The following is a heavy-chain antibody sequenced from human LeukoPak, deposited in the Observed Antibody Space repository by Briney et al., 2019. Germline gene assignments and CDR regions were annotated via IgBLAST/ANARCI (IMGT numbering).Heavy chain of an antibody. V-gene: IGHV3-30-3*01. J-gene: IGHJ4*02. CDR2: ISYDGSNK. CDR1: GFTFSSYA. CDR3: TKDRRGPAAGTWYFDS. D-gene: IGHD6-13*01. Sequence: GGSLRLSCAASGFTFSSYAMHWVRQAPGKGLEWVAVISYDGSNKYYADSVKGRFTISRDNSKNTLYLQMNSLRAGDTAIYYCTKDRRGPAAGTWYFDSWGQGTLVTVSS.